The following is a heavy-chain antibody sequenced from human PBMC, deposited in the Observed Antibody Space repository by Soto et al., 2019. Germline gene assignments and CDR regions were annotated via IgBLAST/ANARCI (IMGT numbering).Heavy chain of an antibody. CDR3: AAADRRKIYYYYYGMDV. CDR2: ISGSGGST. CDR1: GFTFSSYA. D-gene: IGHD6-13*01. Sequence: EVQLLESGGGLVQPGGSLRLSCAASGFTFSSYAMSWVRQAPGKGLEWVSAISGSGGSTYYADSVKGRFTISRDNSKNTLYLQMNSLRAEDTAVYYCAAADRRKIYYYYYGMDVWGQGTTVTVSS. V-gene: IGHV3-23*01. J-gene: IGHJ6*02.